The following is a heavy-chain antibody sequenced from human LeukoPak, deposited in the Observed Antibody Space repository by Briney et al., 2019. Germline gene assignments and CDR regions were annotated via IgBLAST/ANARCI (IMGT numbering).Heavy chain of an antibody. J-gene: IGHJ6*02. Sequence: GGSLRLSCPGCVCTFSNYAMSGVGQAAWKGLEGVAGISCSGGSTDYAVSGRGRFTPSRDNSKTPMYTQMNRLSVEDTAVYSCAKSNGMVRGVTAYYSGMDVWGQGTTVTVSS. CDR3: AKSNGMVRGVTAYYSGMDV. CDR1: VCTFSNYA. CDR2: ISCSGGST. D-gene: IGHD3-10*01. V-gene: IGHV3-23*01.